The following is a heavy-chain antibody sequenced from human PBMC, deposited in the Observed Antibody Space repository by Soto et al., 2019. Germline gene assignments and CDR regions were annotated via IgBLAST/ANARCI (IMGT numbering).Heavy chain of an antibody. J-gene: IGHJ4*02. CDR1: GYTFNIDG. Sequence: SVKVSCNASGYTFNIDGISWVRQAPGQGLEWMGWINPNNGNSNSAQRVQGRVTMTTDTSTSTAYMELRSLRSDDTAVYFCARGRMYTSDWYPTFDSWGQGTLVTVSS. CDR2: INPNNGNS. D-gene: IGHD6-19*01. V-gene: IGHV1-18*04. CDR3: ARGRMYTSDWYPTFDS.